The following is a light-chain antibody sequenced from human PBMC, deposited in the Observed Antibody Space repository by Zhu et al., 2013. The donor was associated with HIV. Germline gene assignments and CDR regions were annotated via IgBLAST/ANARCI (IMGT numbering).Light chain of an antibody. CDR3: AAWDDSLNGWV. Sequence: QSVLTQPPSVSAAPGQKVTISCSGSSSNIGNNYVSWYQQLPGTAPKLLIYDNNKRPSGVPDRFSGSKSATSPSLAISGLQSEDEADYYCAAWDDSLNGWVFGGGTKLTVL. CDR1: SSNIGNNY. J-gene: IGLJ3*02. CDR2: DNN. V-gene: IGLV1-51*01.